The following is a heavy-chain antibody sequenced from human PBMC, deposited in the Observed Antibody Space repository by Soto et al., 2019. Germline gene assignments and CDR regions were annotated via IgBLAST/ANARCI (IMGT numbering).Heavy chain of an antibody. CDR1: GLSFSDYY. D-gene: IGHD3-10*02. J-gene: IGHJ4*02. Sequence: QVELVESGGGLVKPGGSLRLSCAASGLSFSDYYMSWIRQAPGKGLEWIAYITSSSSTIYYADSVKGRFTNSRNDAKNSLYLQLDSRRAEDTAVYYCATVFRSSNFTYWGQGTLVTVSS. CDR2: ITSSSSTI. CDR3: ATVFRSSNFTY. V-gene: IGHV3-11*01.